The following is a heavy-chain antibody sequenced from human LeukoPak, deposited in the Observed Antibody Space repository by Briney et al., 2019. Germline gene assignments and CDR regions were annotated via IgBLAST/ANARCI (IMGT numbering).Heavy chain of an antibody. CDR2: ISGSGGST. CDR3: AKDVGYSYGYGSYGMDV. V-gene: IGHV3-23*01. CDR1: GFTFSSYA. D-gene: IGHD5-18*01. J-gene: IGHJ6*02. Sequence: GGSLRLSCAASGFTFSSYAMSWVRQAPGKGLERVSAISGSGGSTYYADSVKGRFTISRDNSKNTLYLQMNSLRAEDTAVYYCAKDVGYSYGYGSYGMDVWGQGTTVTVSS.